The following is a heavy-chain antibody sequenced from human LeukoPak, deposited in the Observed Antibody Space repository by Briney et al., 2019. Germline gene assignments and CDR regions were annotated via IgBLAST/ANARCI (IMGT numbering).Heavy chain of an antibody. D-gene: IGHD4-23*01. J-gene: IGHJ4*02. CDR2: ISGSGGST. Sequence: RAGGSLRLSCAASGFTFSSYAMSWVRQAPGKGLEWVSVISGSGGSTNYADSVKGRFTISRDNSQNTLSLQMNSLRAEDTAVYYCAKKVGGHFDYWGQGTLVTVSS. V-gene: IGHV3-23*01. CDR1: GFTFSSYA. CDR3: AKKVGGHFDY.